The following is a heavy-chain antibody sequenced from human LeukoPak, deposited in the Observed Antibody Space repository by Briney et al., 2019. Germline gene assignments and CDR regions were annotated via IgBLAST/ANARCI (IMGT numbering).Heavy chain of an antibody. D-gene: IGHD6-13*01. CDR2: IDRSGTT. V-gene: IGHV4-34*01. Sequence: SETLSLTCAVYGGSFSGYSWTWIRQPPGKGLEWIGEIDRSGTTNYNPSLKSRLTISVDTSKNQFSLKLSSVTAADTAVYYCARGSAAGLAYWGQRTLVTVSS. J-gene: IGHJ4*02. CDR1: GGSFSGYS. CDR3: ARGSAAGLAY.